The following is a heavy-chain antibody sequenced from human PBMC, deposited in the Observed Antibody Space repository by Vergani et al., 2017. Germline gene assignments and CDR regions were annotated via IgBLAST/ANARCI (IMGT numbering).Heavy chain of an antibody. Sequence: QVQLVQSGAEVKKPGSSVKVSCKASGGTFSSYTISWVRQAPGQGLEWMGRIIPILGIANYAQKFQGRVTITADKSTSTAYMELSSLRSEDTAVYYCARAVVVVAALDYWGQGWLVTVSS. D-gene: IGHD2-15*01. J-gene: IGHJ4*02. CDR3: ARAVVVVAALDY. V-gene: IGHV1-69*02. CDR2: IIPILGIA. CDR1: GGTFSSYT.